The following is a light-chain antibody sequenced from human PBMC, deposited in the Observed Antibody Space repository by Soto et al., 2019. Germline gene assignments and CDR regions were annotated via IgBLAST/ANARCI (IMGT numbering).Light chain of an antibody. CDR1: QSVSSS. CDR2: GAS. CDR3: QQYNNWWT. Sequence: EVVRTQSPATLSSSPGERATLSCRATQSVSSSLAWYQRKPGQAPGLLISGASTRAAGIPDRFRGSGSETEFTLTISSLQAEDFAIYYCQQYNNWWTFGQGTKVEIK. V-gene: IGKV3-15*01. J-gene: IGKJ1*01.